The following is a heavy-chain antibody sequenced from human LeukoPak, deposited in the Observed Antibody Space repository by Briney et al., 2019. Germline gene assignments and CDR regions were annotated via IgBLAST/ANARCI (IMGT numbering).Heavy chain of an antibody. CDR1: GGSFSDYY. V-gene: IGHV4-34*01. CDR2: INHSGST. J-gene: IGHJ4*02. D-gene: IGHD3-22*01. Sequence: PSETLSLTCAVYGGSFSDYYWSWIRQPPGKGLELIGEINHSGSTNYNPSLKSRVTISVDTSKNQFSLKLSSVTAADTAVYYCARGLDYHDSSGYRLPALGYWGQGTLVTVSS. CDR3: ARGLDYHDSSGYRLPALGY.